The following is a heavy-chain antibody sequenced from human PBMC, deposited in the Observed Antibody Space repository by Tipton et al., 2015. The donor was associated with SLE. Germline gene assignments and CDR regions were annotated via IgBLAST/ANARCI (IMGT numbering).Heavy chain of an antibody. CDR3: ARDYYGSGFDAFDI. Sequence: LRLSCTVSGGSISSSSYYWGWIRQPPGQGLEWIWNIFFNGNTYYTPSLKSRATISIDMSRNQLSLRLSSVTAADTAVYYCARDYYGSGFDAFDIWGQGTMVTVSS. V-gene: IGHV4-39*07. CDR2: IFFNGNT. J-gene: IGHJ3*02. CDR1: GGSISSSSYY. D-gene: IGHD3-10*01.